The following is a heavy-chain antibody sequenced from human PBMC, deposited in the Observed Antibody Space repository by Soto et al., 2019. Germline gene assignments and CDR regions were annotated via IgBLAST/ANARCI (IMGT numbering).Heavy chain of an antibody. Sequence: PSETLSLTCAVSGGSISSGGYSWSWIRQPPGKGLEWIGYIYHSGSTYYNPSLKSRVTISVDRSKNQFSLKLSSVTAADTAVYYCARGNSYPNTYYYDSSGYYHYFDYWGQGTLVTVSS. D-gene: IGHD3-22*01. CDR2: IYHSGST. CDR3: ARGNSYPNTYYYDSSGYYHYFDY. V-gene: IGHV4-30-2*01. CDR1: GGSISSGGYS. J-gene: IGHJ4*02.